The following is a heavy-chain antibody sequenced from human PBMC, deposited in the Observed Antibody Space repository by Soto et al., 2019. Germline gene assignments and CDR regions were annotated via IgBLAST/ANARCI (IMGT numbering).Heavy chain of an antibody. V-gene: IGHV3-11*01. CDR1: GFAFSDFY. CDR2: ISGGGTTV. CDR3: ARDREPSVYHGMAV. Sequence: GGSLRLSCAASGFAFSDFYMSWTRRAPGKGLEWISYISGGGTTVFYADSVKGRFTISRDNAQKSLYLQMDSLTSEDTAIYYCARDREPSVYHGMAVWGQGTTVTVSS. J-gene: IGHJ6*02.